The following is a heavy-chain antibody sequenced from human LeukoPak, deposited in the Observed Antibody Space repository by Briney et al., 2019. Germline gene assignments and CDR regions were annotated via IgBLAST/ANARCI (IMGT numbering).Heavy chain of an antibody. CDR1: GFTFSSYS. D-gene: IGHD3-10*01. Sequence: GGSLRLSCAASGFTFSSYSMNWVRQAPGKGLEWVSSISTDTRYIYYADSVKGRFTISRDNAKNSLYLQMNSLRAEDTAVYYCARDYYGDIWGQGTMVTVSS. CDR2: ISTDTRYI. J-gene: IGHJ3*02. CDR3: ARDYYGDI. V-gene: IGHV3-21*01.